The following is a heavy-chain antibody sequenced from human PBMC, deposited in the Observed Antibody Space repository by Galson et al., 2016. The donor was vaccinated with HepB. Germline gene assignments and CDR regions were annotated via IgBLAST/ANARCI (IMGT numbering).Heavy chain of an antibody. CDR3: ARRHSDYSSDSKKYHGPYYFDY. J-gene: IGHJ4*02. V-gene: IGHV4-39*01. CDR1: GDSISGTSYY. CDR2: GHYSGST. Sequence: ETLSLTCSVSGDSISGTSYYWNWIRQPPGKGPEWIGSGHYSGSTYYGPSLKSRVTISVDTSKNQFSLKLSSVTAADTAVYYCARRHSDYSSDSKKYHGPYYFDYWGQGTLVSVSS. D-gene: IGHD3-22*01.